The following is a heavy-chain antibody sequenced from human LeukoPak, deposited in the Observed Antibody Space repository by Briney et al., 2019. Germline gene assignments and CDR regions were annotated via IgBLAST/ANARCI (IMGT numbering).Heavy chain of an antibody. V-gene: IGHV3-53*01. CDR3: ARGPPALSNAFDI. CDR2: IYSGGST. J-gene: IGHJ3*02. CDR1: GFTVSSNY. Sequence: PGGSVRLSCAASGFTVSSNYMSWVRQAPGKGLEWVSVIYSGGSTYYADSVKGRFTISRDNSKNTLYLQMNSLRAEDTAVYYCARGPPALSNAFDIWGQGTMVTVSS.